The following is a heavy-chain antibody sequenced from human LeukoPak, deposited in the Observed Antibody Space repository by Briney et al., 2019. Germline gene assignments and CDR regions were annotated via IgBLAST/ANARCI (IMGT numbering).Heavy chain of an antibody. Sequence: PGRSLRLSCAASGFTFDGYAMHWVRQAPGKGLEWVSGLSWNSGSIGYADSVKGRFTISRDNAKNSLYLQMNSLRAEDTALYYCAKGRVVTYYYDSSGYYLFDYWGQGTLVTVSS. CDR1: GFTFDGYA. D-gene: IGHD3-22*01. J-gene: IGHJ4*02. CDR2: LSWNSGSI. CDR3: AKGRVVTYYYDSSGYYLFDY. V-gene: IGHV3-9*01.